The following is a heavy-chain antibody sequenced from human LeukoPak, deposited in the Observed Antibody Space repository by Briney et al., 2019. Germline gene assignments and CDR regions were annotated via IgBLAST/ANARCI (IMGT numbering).Heavy chain of an antibody. Sequence: SVKVSCKASGGTFSSYAISWVRQAPGQGLEWMGGIIPIFGTANYAQKFQGRVAITTDESTSTAYMELSSLRSEDTAVYYCARPHVEMATVDAFDIWGQGTMVTVSS. V-gene: IGHV1-69*05. J-gene: IGHJ3*02. CDR1: GGTFSSYA. CDR2: IIPIFGTA. CDR3: ARPHVEMATVDAFDI. D-gene: IGHD5-24*01.